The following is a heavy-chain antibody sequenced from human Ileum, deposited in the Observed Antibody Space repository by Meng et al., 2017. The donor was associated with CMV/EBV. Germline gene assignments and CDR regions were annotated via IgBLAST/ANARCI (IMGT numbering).Heavy chain of an antibody. J-gene: IGHJ6*02. V-gene: IGHV3-11*01. Sequence: GESLKISCAASGFTLSDYYMNWIRQAPGKGLEWISHIPSSGNVVYYADSVKGRFTISRDNAKNSLFLQMNSLRAEDTAVYYCATRKNVGSAVGWAWGMDIWGQGTTVTVSS. CDR1: GFTLSDYY. D-gene: IGHD6-19*01. CDR2: IPSSGNVV. CDR3: ATRKNVGSAVGWAWGMDI.